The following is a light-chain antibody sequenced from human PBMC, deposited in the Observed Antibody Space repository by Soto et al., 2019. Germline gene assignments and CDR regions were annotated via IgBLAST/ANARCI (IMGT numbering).Light chain of an antibody. CDR1: SSKIGAGYD. V-gene: IGLV1-40*01. J-gene: IGLJ1*01. Sequence: QSVLTQPPSVSGAPGQRVTISCTGSSSKIGAGYDVHWYQKLPGTAPKLLIYDVSDRPSGESSRFSGSKSANTASLTISGLQAEDEADYYCSSYTSSGTYVFGTGTKVTVL. CDR2: DVS. CDR3: SSYTSSGTYV.